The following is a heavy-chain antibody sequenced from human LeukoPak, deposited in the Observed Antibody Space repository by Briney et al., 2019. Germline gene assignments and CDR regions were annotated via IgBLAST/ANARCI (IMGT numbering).Heavy chain of an antibody. CDR1: GFTFSSYA. CDR3: AKRVGLLWFGEYGYYFDC. J-gene: IGHJ4*02. D-gene: IGHD3-10*01. V-gene: IGHV3-23*01. Sequence: GGSLRLSCAASGFTFSSYAMSWVRQAPGKGLEWVSAISGSGGSTYYADSVKGRFTISRDNSKNTLYLQMNSLRAEDTAVYYCAKRVGLLWFGEYGYYFDCWGQGTLVTVSS. CDR2: ISGSGGST.